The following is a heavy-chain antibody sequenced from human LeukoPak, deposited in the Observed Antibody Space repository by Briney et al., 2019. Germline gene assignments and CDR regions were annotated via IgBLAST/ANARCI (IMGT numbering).Heavy chain of an antibody. J-gene: IGHJ5*02. V-gene: IGHV1-69*08. Sequence: GASVKVSCKASGGTFSSYTINWVRQAPGQGLEWMGRIIPIFDTANYAQNFQGRVTITADKSTTTVYTELTSLRSEDTAVYYCSGDLNCHHDSWGQGTLVTVSS. D-gene: IGHD3-16*01. CDR1: GGTFSSYT. CDR3: SGDLNCHHDS. CDR2: IIPIFDTA.